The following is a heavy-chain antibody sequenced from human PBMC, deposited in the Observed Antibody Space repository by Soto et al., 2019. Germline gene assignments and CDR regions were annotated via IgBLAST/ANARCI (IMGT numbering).Heavy chain of an antibody. CDR1: GGSISSSNW. Sequence: PSETLSLTCAVSGGSISSSNWWSWVRQPPGKGLEWIGEIYHSGSTNYNPSLKSRVTISVDKSKNQFSLKLRSVTAADTAVYYCARDIMGTNYYYYGMDVWGQGTTVTVS. CDR2: IYHSGST. J-gene: IGHJ6*02. V-gene: IGHV4-4*02. CDR3: ARDIMGTNYYYYGMDV. D-gene: IGHD2-8*01.